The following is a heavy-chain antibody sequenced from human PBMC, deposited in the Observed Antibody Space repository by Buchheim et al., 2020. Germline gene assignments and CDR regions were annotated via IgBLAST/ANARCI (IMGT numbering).Heavy chain of an antibody. Sequence: ERKRVESGGGMVKPGGSLRLSCAASGFTFSSYSMNWGGVVPGQGLEWVSSISSSSSYIYYADAVQGRFTSSRDNAKNSLYLQMNSLRAAHTAVHYCARGEMATVPHDYWGKGTL. D-gene: IGHD5-24*01. CDR3: ARGEMATVPHDY. J-gene: IGHJ4*02. V-gene: IGHV3-21*01. CDR2: ISSSSSYI. CDR1: GFTFSSYS.